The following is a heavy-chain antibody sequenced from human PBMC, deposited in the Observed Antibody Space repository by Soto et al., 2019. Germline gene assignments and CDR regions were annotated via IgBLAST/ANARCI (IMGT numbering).Heavy chain of an antibody. D-gene: IGHD6-13*01. V-gene: IGHV3-64*01. CDR3: ARRQQEYYYYMDV. CDR2: ISSNGGST. Sequence: GGSLRLSCAASGFTFSSYAMHWVRQAPGKGLEYVSAISSNGGSTYYANSVKGRFTISRDNSKNTLYLQMGSLRAEDMAVYYCARRQQEYYYYMDVWGKGTTVTVSS. CDR1: GFTFSSYA. J-gene: IGHJ6*03.